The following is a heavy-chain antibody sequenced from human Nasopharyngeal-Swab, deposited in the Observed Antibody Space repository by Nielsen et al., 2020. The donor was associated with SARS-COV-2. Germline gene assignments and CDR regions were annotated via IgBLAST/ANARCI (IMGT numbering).Heavy chain of an antibody. V-gene: IGHV3-7*01. J-gene: IGHJ4*02. CDR1: GFPFRDYW. CDR2: IKQDGSEK. CDR3: ARVGGRTSPMGS. D-gene: IGHD3-10*01. Sequence: GESLKLSCVSSGFPFRDYWMSLVLQAPAKGLEWVASIKQDGSEKNYVDSVKGRFTISRDNAKNSLFLQMDSLRTEDTAFYYCARVGGRTSPMGSWGQGTLVTVSS.